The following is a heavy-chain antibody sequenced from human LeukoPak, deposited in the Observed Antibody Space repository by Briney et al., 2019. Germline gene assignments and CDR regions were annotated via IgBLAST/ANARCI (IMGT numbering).Heavy chain of an antibody. CDR2: IYYTGDT. Sequence: KPSETLSLTCTVSGDSVNNNLYYWGWVRQPPGKELEWIGTIYYTGDTYYNPSLKSRVTISVDTSKNQFSLKLSSVTAADTAVYYCARDRNYYDSSGYSNWFDPWGQGTLVTVSS. D-gene: IGHD3-22*01. J-gene: IGHJ5*02. V-gene: IGHV4-39*07. CDR1: GDSVNNNLYY. CDR3: ARDRNYYDSSGYSNWFDP.